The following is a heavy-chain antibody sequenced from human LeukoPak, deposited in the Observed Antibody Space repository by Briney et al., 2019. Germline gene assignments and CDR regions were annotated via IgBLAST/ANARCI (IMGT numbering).Heavy chain of an antibody. CDR2: INPNSGGT. CDR1: GYTFTGYY. CDR3: ARGDIVVVPAARNWFDP. V-gene: IGHV1-2*02. Sequence: ASVKVSCKASGYTFTGYYMHWVRQAPGQGLEWMGWINPNSGGTNYAQKFQGRVTMTRDTSISTAYMELSGLRSDDTAVYYCARGDIVVVPAARNWFDPWGQGTLVTVSS. J-gene: IGHJ5*02. D-gene: IGHD2-2*01.